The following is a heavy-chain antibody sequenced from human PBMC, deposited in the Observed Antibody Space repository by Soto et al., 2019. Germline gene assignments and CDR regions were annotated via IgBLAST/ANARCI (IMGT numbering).Heavy chain of an antibody. CDR3: ARRGGSGSYLSYYYYYMDV. CDR1: GYTFTSYG. J-gene: IGHJ6*03. CDR2: ISAYNGNT. V-gene: IGHV1-18*01. D-gene: IGHD3-10*01. Sequence: ASVKVSCKASGYTFTSYGISWVRQAPGQGLEWMGWISAYNGNTNYAQKLQGRVTMTTDTSTSTAYMELRSLRSDDTAVYYCARRGGSGSYLSYYYYYMDVWGKGTTVTVSS.